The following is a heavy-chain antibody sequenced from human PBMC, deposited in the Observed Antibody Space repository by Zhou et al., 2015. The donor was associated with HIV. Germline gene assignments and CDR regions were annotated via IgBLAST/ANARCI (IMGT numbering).Heavy chain of an antibody. CDR2: INPSGGST. CDR3: ALAGSGSYYQLLDAFDY. V-gene: IGHV1-46*01. Sequence: QVQLVQSGAEVKKPGASVKVSCKASGYTFTSYYMHWVRQAPGQGLEWMGIINPSGGSTSYAQKFQGRVTMTRDTSTSTVYMELSSLRSEDTAVYYCALAGSGSYYQLLDAFDYLGPRDNGHRLF. J-gene: IGHJ3*02. D-gene: IGHD3-10*01. CDR1: GYTFTSYY.